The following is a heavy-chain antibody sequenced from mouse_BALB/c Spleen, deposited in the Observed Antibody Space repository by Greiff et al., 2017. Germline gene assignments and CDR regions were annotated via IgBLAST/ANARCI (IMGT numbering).Heavy chain of an antibody. CDR3: ARGEYGNFLDY. CDR1: GFTFSSFG. J-gene: IGHJ2*01. D-gene: IGHD2-10*02. Sequence: DVQLQESGGGLVQPGGSRKLSCAASGFTFSSFGMHWVRQAPEKGLEWVAYISSGSSTIYYADTVKGRFTISRDNPKNTLFLQMTSLRSEDTAMYYCARGEYGNFLDYWGQGTTLTVSS. CDR2: ISSGSSTI. V-gene: IGHV5-17*02.